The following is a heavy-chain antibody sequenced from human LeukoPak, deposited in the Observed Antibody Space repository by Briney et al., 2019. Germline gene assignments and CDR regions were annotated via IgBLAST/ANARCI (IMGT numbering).Heavy chain of an antibody. J-gene: IGHJ5*02. CDR1: GGSISSYY. D-gene: IGHD3-10*01. V-gene: IGHV4-34*01. Sequence: SETLSLTCTVSGGSISSYYWSWIRQPAGKGLEWIGEINHSGSTNYNPSLKSRVTILVDTSKNQFSLKLSSVTAADTAVYYCARLYGSGSYYGPRWFDPWGQGTLVTVSS. CDR3: ARLYGSGSYYGPRWFDP. CDR2: INHSGST.